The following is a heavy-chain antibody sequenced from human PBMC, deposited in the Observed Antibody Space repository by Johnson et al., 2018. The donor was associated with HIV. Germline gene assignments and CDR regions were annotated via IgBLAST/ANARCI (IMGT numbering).Heavy chain of an antibody. CDR3: ARAGRWSGDTFDI. J-gene: IGHJ3*02. CDR1: AFTFRSYS. Sequence: VQLVESGGGVVQPGGSLRLSCAASAFTFRSYSMHWVRQAPGKGLEWVAVISYDASNKYYADSVKGRFTISRDNSKNTLYLQMNSLRAEDTAVYYCARAGRWSGDTFDIWGQGTMVTVSS. CDR2: ISYDASNK. V-gene: IGHV3-30-3*01. D-gene: IGHD3-10*01.